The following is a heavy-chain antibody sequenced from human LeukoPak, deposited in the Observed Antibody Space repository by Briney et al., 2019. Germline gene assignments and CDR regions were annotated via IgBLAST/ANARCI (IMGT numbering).Heavy chain of an antibody. Sequence: GGSLRLSCAASGFTFGSYEMNWVRQAPGKGLEWVSYISSSGSAIYYADSVKGRFTISRDNAKNSLYLQMNSLRAEDTAVYYCARSVGYSSSWYWFDPWGQGTLVTVSS. CDR3: ARSVGYSSSWYWFDP. CDR2: ISSSGSAI. CDR1: GFTFGSYE. D-gene: IGHD6-13*01. V-gene: IGHV3-48*03. J-gene: IGHJ5*02.